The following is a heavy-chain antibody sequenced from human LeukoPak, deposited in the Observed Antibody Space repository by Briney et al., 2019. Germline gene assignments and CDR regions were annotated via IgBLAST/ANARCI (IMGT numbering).Heavy chain of an antibody. CDR3: AGSSSWYNWFDP. D-gene: IGHD6-13*01. V-gene: IGHV3-11*01. J-gene: IGHJ5*02. Sequence: GGSLRLSCAVSGFTFSDYYMSWIRQAPGKGLEWISYISSSGDTIYYTDSVRGRFTISRDNSKNTLYLQMNSLRAEDTAVYYCAGSSSWYNWFDPWGQGTLVTVSS. CDR2: ISSSGDTI. CDR1: GFTFSDYY.